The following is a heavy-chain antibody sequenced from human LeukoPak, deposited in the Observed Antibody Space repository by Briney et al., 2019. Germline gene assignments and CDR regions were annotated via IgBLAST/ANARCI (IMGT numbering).Heavy chain of an antibody. J-gene: IGHJ4*02. CDR2: ISSSSNYI. D-gene: IGHD6-19*01. V-gene: IGHV3-21*01. Sequence: PGGSLRLSCAASGFTFSSYSMNWVRQAPGKGLEWVSSISSSSNYIYYADSVKGRFTISRDNAKNSLYLQMNSLRAEDTAAYYCARNPTLGIAVAGYYFDYWGQGTLVTVSS. CDR3: ARNPTLGIAVAGYYFDY. CDR1: GFTFSSYS.